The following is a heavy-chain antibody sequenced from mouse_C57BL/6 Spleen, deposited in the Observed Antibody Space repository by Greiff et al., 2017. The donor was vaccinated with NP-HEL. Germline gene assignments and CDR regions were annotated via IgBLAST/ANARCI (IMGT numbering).Heavy chain of an antibody. CDR2: ISNGGGST. Sequence: EVMLVESGGGLVQPGGSLKLSCAASGFTFSDYYMYWVRQTPEKRLEWVAYISNGGGSTYYPDTVKGRFTIPRDNAKNALYLQMSRLKSEDTAMYYCARQGRDNAMDYWGQGTSVTVSS. J-gene: IGHJ4*01. D-gene: IGHD3-3*01. CDR1: GFTFSDYY. CDR3: ARQGRDNAMDY. V-gene: IGHV5-12*01.